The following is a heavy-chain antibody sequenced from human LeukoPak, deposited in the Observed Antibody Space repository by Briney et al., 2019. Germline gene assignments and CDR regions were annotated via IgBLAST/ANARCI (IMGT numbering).Heavy chain of an antibody. Sequence: PGGSLRLSCAASGFTFSSYWMSWVRQAPGKGLEWVANIKQDGSEKYYVDSVKGRFTISRDNAKNSLYLQMNSLRAEDTAVYCCARDLGTTVTTNWFDPWGQGTLVTVSS. CDR1: GFTFSSYW. D-gene: IGHD4-17*01. V-gene: IGHV3-7*01. CDR2: IKQDGSEK. J-gene: IGHJ5*02. CDR3: ARDLGTTVTTNWFDP.